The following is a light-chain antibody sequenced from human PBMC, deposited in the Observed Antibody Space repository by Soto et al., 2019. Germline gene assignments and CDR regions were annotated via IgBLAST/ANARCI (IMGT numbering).Light chain of an antibody. J-gene: IGKJ4*02. Sequence: EIVLTQSPATLSLSPGERATLSCRASQSVSSYLAWYQQKPGQAPRLLIYDASNRATVIPARFSGSGSGTDFTLTISSLEPEDFAVYYCQQRSNLLTFGGGTKVDIK. V-gene: IGKV3-11*01. CDR1: QSVSSY. CDR3: QQRSNLLT. CDR2: DAS.